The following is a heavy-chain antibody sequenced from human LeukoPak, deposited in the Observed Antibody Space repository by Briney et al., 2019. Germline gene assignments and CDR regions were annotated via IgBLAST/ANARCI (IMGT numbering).Heavy chain of an antibody. D-gene: IGHD2-15*01. V-gene: IGHV3-30*02. J-gene: IGHJ4*02. Sequence: GGSLRLSCAAAGFTFSTYGMHWVRQAPGEGLEWVAFIRYDGSNEYDADSVKGRFTISRDNSKTTLYLQMNRLRAEDTAVYYCVKRVVAATQPGDYFDSWGQGTLVTVSS. CDR1: GFTFSTYG. CDR2: IRYDGSNE. CDR3: VKRVVAATQPGDYFDS.